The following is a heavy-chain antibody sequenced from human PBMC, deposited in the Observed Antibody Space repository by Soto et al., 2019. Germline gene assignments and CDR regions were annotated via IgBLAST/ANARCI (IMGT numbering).Heavy chain of an antibody. V-gene: IGHV5-51*01. D-gene: IGHD6-13*01. CDR3: ARDRVAAGGNNWFDP. CDR1: GYSFTSYW. Sequence: LGESLKISCKGSGYSFTSYWIGWVRQMPGKGLEWMGIIYPGDSDTRYSPSFQGQVTISADKSISTAYLQWSSLKASDTAMYYCARDRVAAGGNNWFDPWGQGTLVTVSS. CDR2: IYPGDSDT. J-gene: IGHJ5*02.